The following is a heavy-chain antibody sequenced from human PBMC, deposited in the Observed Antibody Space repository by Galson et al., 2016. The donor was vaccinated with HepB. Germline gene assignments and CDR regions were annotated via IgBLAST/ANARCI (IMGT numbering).Heavy chain of an antibody. V-gene: IGHV3-23*01. Sequence: SLRLSCAASGFNFSSYAMTWVRQAPGKGLEWVSAIIGRGASTYYGDSVKGRFTISRDNSKKTLYLQMNRLRVEDTAVYYCAKVIRTYDFWSGSQNYHYYGLHVWGQGTTVTVS. CDR3: AKVIRTYDFWSGSQNYHYYGLHV. J-gene: IGHJ6*02. CDR2: IIGRGAST. D-gene: IGHD3-3*01. CDR1: GFNFSSYA.